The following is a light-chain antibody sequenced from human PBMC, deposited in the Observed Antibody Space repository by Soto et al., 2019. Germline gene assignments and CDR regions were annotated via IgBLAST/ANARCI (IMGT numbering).Light chain of an antibody. Sequence: EIVMTHAPSTLSVSPGEIATLSFRASQSVSSNLAWYQQKPFQAPRLLIYGASTRATGIPARFSGSGSGTDFTLTISSLEPEDFAVYYCQQRSNWPITFGQGTRLEIK. CDR3: QQRSNWPIT. CDR2: GAS. J-gene: IGKJ5*01. CDR1: QSVSSN. V-gene: IGKV3-15*01.